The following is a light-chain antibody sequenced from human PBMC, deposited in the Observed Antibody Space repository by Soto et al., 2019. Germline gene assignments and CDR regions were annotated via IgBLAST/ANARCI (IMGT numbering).Light chain of an antibody. V-gene: IGKV3-15*01. Sequence: EIVMTQSPATLSVSPGETATLSCRASQSVNSNLAWYQQKPGQALRLLISDASTRAAGLPARFSGSGSGTEFTLTISSLQSEDFAVYFCQQSNNWPKTFGQGTKV. CDR2: DAS. CDR3: QQSNNWPKT. CDR1: QSVNSN. J-gene: IGKJ1*01.